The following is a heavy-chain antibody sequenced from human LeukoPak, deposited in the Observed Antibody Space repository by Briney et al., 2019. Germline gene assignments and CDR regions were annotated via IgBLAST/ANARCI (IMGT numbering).Heavy chain of an antibody. Sequence: SVKVSCKASGGTFSSYAISWVRQAPGQGLEWMGRIIPILGIANYAQKFQGRVTITADKSTSTAYMELSSLRSEDTAVYYCAREGSTTDYFDYWGQGTLVTVSS. CDR3: AREGSTTDYFDY. CDR1: GGTFSSYA. CDR2: IIPILGIA. D-gene: IGHD5/OR15-5a*01. J-gene: IGHJ4*02. V-gene: IGHV1-69*04.